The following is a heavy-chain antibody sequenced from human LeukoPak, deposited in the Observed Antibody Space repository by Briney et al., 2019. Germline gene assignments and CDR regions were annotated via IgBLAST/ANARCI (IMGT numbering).Heavy chain of an antibody. CDR1: GFTFSSYA. CDR2: ISDTGGST. D-gene: IGHD2-15*01. V-gene: IGHV3-23*01. J-gene: IGHJ4*02. Sequence: GGSLGLSCAASGFTFSSYAMNWVRQAPGRGLEWISGISDTGGSTYYADSVKGRFTISRDNSKNTLYLQMNSLRAEDTAVYYCAKALCSGGTCYYFDYWGQGTLVTVSS. CDR3: AKALCSGGTCYYFDY.